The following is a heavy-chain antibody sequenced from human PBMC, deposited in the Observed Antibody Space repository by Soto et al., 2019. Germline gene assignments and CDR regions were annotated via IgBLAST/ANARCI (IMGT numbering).Heavy chain of an antibody. J-gene: IGHJ4*02. CDR1: GFTFSNFG. CDR3: ARDPGQDEAMDY. Sequence: QVQVVESGGGVVQPGRSLRLSCAASGFTFSNFGMHWVRQAPGKGLESVAVIWHDGKNKYYADSAEGRFTISRDNSKNTLYLQLNSLRAEDTAVYYCARDPGQDEAMDYWGQGTLVTVSS. CDR2: IWHDGKNK. V-gene: IGHV3-33*01.